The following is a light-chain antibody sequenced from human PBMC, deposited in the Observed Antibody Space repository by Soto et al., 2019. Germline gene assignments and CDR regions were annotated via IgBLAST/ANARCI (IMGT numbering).Light chain of an antibody. CDR2: AAS. J-gene: IGKJ4*01. CDR1: QNINRW. Sequence: DIRITQSPSSVSASVGERVTISCRASQNINRWLAWYQQKPGKAPELLIYAASSLQSGVPSRFSGSGSGTDFTLTISSLQPEDFATYFCHQADTFPLTFGGGTKWIS. CDR3: HQADTFPLT. V-gene: IGKV1-12*01.